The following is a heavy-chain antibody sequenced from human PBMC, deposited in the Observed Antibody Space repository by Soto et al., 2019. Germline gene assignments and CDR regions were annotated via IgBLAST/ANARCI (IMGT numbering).Heavy chain of an antibody. J-gene: IGHJ4*02. CDR3: AGMYYCGSGSYYNGFDY. CDR2: IYWDDDK. D-gene: IGHD3-10*01. V-gene: IGHV2-5*02. Sequence: QITLKESGPTLVKPTQTLTLTCTFSGFSLRTSGVGVGWIRQPPGKALEWLALIYWDDDKRYSPSLKSRLTSTTDPSKNQVVLAMTNMDPVDTATYYGAGMYYCGSGSYYNGFDYWGQGTLVTVSS. CDR1: GFSLRTSGVG.